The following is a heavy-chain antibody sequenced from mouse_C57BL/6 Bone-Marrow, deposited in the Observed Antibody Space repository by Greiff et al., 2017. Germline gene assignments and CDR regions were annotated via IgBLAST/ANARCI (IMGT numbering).Heavy chain of an antibody. D-gene: IGHD1-1*01. Sequence: EVQLMESGEGLVKPGGSLKLSCAASGFTFSSYAMSWVRQTPEKRLEWVAYISSGGDYIYYADTVKGRFTISRDNARNTLYLQMSSLKSEDTAMYYCTRALYYYGYWYFDVWGTGTTVTVSS. CDR3: TRALYYYGYWYFDV. J-gene: IGHJ1*03. V-gene: IGHV5-9-1*02. CDR2: ISSGGDYI. CDR1: GFTFSSYA.